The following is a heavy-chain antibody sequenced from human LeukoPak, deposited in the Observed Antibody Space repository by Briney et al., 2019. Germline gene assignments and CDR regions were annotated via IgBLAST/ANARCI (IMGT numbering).Heavy chain of an antibody. Sequence: PGGSLRLSCAASGFTVRTDYMAWVRQAPGKGLEWVSIIYSDGSTYYADSVRGRFSISRDNSKNTVYLQMNSLRAGDTAVYYCTRSVSGSYPIVHWGQGTLVTVSS. CDR1: GFTVRTDY. D-gene: IGHD1-26*01. V-gene: IGHV3-53*01. CDR3: TRSVSGSYPIVH. J-gene: IGHJ4*02. CDR2: IYSDGST.